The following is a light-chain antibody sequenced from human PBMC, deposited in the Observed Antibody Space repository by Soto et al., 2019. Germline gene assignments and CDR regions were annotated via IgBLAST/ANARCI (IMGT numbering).Light chain of an antibody. J-gene: IGKJ2*01. CDR1: QSITFY. CDR2: SAS. Sequence: IQMPQPPPSLSASVGDRVTIPCRASQSITFYINWYQQKPGKAPKLLIFSASSLQSGVPSRFSGSGSGTDFTLTISSLQPEDFATYSCQQYYTAPTFGQGTKLEIK. CDR3: QQYYTAPT. V-gene: IGKV1-39*01.